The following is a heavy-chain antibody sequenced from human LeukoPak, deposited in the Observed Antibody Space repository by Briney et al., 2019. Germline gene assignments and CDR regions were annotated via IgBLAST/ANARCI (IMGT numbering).Heavy chain of an antibody. J-gene: IGHJ2*01. CDR2: IYYSGST. D-gene: IGHD3-9*01. V-gene: IGHV4-59*13. Sequence: SETLSLPCTVSGGSITSYYWSWTRQPPGKGLEWLGYIYYSGSTNYNPSLKSRVTISVDTSKNQFSLKLSSVTAADTAVYYCARDNYDILTGYYNRYFDLWGRGTLVTVSS. CDR3: ARDNYDILTGYYNRYFDL. CDR1: GGSITSYY.